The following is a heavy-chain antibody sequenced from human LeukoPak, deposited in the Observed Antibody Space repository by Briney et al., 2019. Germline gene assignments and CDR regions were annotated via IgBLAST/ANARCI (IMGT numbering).Heavy chain of an antibody. D-gene: IGHD5-12*01. CDR1: GFTFSSYA. J-gene: IGHJ4*02. CDR3: ARGIEYIGYVLEY. CDR2: ISASGGNT. V-gene: IGHV3-23*01. Sequence: GGSLRLSCAASGFTFSSYAMSWVRQAPGKGLEWVSAISASGGNTYYADSVKGRFTISRDNSKNTLYLQMNSLRAEDTALYYCARGIEYIGYVLEYGGQGTLVTVSP.